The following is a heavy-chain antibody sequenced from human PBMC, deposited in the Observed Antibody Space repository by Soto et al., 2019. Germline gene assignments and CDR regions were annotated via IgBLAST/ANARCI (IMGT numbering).Heavy chain of an antibody. J-gene: IGHJ4*02. V-gene: IGHV4-39*01. Sequence: SETMSLTCTVSGGSISSSSFHWGWIRQPPGKGLEWIGSIYYTGSNFYNPSLKNRVSISVDTSKNQFSLNVYSVTAADTAVYYCARPPPGQAPLYPPRLDFWGQGVKVTVSS. CDR3: ARPPPGQAPLYPPRLDF. CDR1: GGSISSSSFH. CDR2: IYYTGSN. D-gene: IGHD2-2*02.